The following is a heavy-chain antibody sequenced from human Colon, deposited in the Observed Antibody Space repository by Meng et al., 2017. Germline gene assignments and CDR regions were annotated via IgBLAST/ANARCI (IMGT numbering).Heavy chain of an antibody. D-gene: IGHD2-21*01. CDR3: AKTLAYCGGDRYCSYYFDY. Sequence: GESLKISCAASGFTFSSYAMSWVRQAPGKGLEWVSAISGSGGSTYYADSVKGRFTISRDNSKNTLYLQMNSLRDEDTAVYYCAKTLAYCGGDRYCSYYFDYWGQGTLVTVSS. CDR1: GFTFSSYA. CDR2: ISGSGGST. J-gene: IGHJ4*02. V-gene: IGHV3-23*01.